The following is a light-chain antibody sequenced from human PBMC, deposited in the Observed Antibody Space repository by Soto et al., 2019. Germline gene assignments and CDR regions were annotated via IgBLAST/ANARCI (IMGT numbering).Light chain of an antibody. CDR3: LLYYGGAQSWL. V-gene: IGLV7-43*01. Sequence: QAVVTQEPSLTVSAGGTVTLTCASSTGAVTSDHYSSWVQQKPGQAPRALIYGTGQKHSWAPARFSGSLLGDKAALTLSGVQPEDEADYYCLLYYGGAQSWLFGGGTKLTVL. CDR1: TGAVTSDHY. J-gene: IGLJ3*02. CDR2: GTG.